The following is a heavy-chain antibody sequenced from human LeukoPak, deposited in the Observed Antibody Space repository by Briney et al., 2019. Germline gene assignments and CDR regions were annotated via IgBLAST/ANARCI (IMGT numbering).Heavy chain of an antibody. CDR2: IYTSGST. V-gene: IGHV4-4*07. Sequence: PSETLSLTCTVSGGSISSYYWSWIRQPAGQGLEWIGRIYTSGSTNYNPSLKSRVTMSVDTSKNQFSLKLSSVTAADTAVYYCAREGLYYSSTSCYTSRLDPWGQGTLVTVSS. J-gene: IGHJ5*02. D-gene: IGHD2-2*02. CDR1: GGSISSYY. CDR3: AREGLYYSSTSCYTSRLDP.